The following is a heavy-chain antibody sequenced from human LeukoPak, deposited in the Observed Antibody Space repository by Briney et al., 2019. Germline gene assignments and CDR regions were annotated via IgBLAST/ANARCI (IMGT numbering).Heavy chain of an antibody. CDR1: GFTFSSYW. J-gene: IGHJ4*02. D-gene: IGHD1-26*01. CDR2: INTDGSST. CDR3: ARVRVAATLEDY. Sequence: PGGSLRLSCAASGFTFSSYWMHWVRQAPGKGLVWVSRINTDGSSTSYADSVKGRFTISRDNAKNTLYLQMNSLRAEDPAVYYCARVRVAATLEDYWGQGTLVTVSS. V-gene: IGHV3-74*01.